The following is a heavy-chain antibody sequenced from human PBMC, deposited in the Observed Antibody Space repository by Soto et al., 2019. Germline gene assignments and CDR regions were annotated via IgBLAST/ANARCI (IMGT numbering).Heavy chain of an antibody. CDR1: GYTFTSYD. CDR3: ASHYYGSGSYYTDY. Sequence: ASVKVSCKASGYTFTSYDINWVRQATGQGPEWMGWMNPNSGNTGYAQKFQGRVTMTRNTSISTAYMKMSSLRSEDTAVYYCASHYYGSGSYYTDYWGQGTLVTVSS. D-gene: IGHD3-10*01. V-gene: IGHV1-8*01. CDR2: MNPNSGNT. J-gene: IGHJ4*02.